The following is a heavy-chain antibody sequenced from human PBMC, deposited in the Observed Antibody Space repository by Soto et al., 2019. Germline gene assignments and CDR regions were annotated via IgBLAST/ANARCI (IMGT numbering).Heavy chain of an antibody. CDR3: ARVGDSSSSGGAFDI. V-gene: IGHV3-33*01. CDR2: IWYDGSNK. D-gene: IGHD6-6*01. Sequence: QVQLVESGGGVVQPGRSLRLSCAASGFTFSSYGMHWVRQAPGKGLEWVAVIWYDGSNKYYADSVKGRFTISRDNSKNTVYLQMNSLRAEDTAVYYCARVGDSSSSGGAFDIWGQGTMVTVSS. J-gene: IGHJ3*02. CDR1: GFTFSSYG.